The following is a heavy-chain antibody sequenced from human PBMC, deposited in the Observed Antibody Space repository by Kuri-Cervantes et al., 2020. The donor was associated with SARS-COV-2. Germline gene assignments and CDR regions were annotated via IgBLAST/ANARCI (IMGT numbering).Heavy chain of an antibody. CDR3: ASSYSSGSDY. CDR1: GYTFTSYG. J-gene: IGHJ4*02. Sequence: GGSLRLSCKASGYTFTSYGISWVRQAPGQGLEWMGWISAYNGNTNYAQKLQGRVTMTTDTSTSTAYMELRSLRSDDTAVYYCASSYSSGSDYWGQGTLVNVSS. D-gene: IGHD6-19*01. CDR2: ISAYNGNT. V-gene: IGHV1-18*04.